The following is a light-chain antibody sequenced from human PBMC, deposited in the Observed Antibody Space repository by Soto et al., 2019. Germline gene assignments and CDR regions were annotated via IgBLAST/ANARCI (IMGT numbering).Light chain of an antibody. CDR3: QQRSNWPPIT. CDR2: GAS. V-gene: IGKV3D-15*01. Sequence: EIVMTQSPATLSVSPGERATLSFSSSQSVSSNLAWYQQKPGQAPRLLIYGASTRATGIPARFSGSGSGTEFTLTISSLQSEDFAVYYCQQRSNWPPITFGQGTRLEIK. J-gene: IGKJ5*01. CDR1: QSVSSN.